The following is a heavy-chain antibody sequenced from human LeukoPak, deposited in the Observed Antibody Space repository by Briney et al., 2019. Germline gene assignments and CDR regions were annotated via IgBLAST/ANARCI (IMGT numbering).Heavy chain of an antibody. CDR2: IYYGGST. CDR3: ARAGAYYYGSGYYFDY. D-gene: IGHD3-10*01. CDR1: GDSMSPYY. V-gene: IGHV4-59*01. J-gene: IGHJ4*02. Sequence: PSETLSLTCTVSGDSMSPYYWSWIRQPPGKGLEWIGYIYYGGSTNYNPSLKSRVTISVDTSKNQFSLKLSSVTAADTAVYYCARAGAYYYGSGYYFDYWGQGTLVTVSS.